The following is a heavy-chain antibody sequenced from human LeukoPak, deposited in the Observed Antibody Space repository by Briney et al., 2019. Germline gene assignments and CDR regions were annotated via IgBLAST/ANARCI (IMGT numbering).Heavy chain of an antibody. D-gene: IGHD6-6*01. CDR2: ISAYNGST. CDR3: AREPRGGYSSSSGAFDY. J-gene: IGHJ4*02. Sequence: GASVKVSCKASGYTFTSYGISWVRQAPGQGLEWMGWISAYNGSTNYAQKLQGRVTMTTDTSTSTAYMELRSLRSDDTAVYYCAREPRGGYSSSSGAFDYWGQGTLVTVSS. V-gene: IGHV1-18*01. CDR1: GYTFTSYG.